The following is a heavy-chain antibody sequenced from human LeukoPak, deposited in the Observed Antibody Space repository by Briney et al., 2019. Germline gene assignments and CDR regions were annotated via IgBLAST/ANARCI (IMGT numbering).Heavy chain of an antibody. Sequence: ASVRVSCKASGYTFASSEIHWVRQAPGQGLEWMGRINPNSGDTNYAQKFQGRVTMTRDTSISTAYMELSRLRSDDTAVYYCARGGPPRMDIVVVVTAFVFDYWGQGTLVTVSS. CDR3: ARGGPPRMDIVVVVTAFVFDY. V-gene: IGHV1-2*06. CDR2: INPNSGDT. J-gene: IGHJ4*02. CDR1: GYTFASSE. D-gene: IGHD2-15*01.